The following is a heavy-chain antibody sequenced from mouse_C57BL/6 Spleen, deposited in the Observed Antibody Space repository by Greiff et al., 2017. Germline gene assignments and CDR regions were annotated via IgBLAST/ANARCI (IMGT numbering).Heavy chain of an antibody. CDR3: ARHDYDSWFAY. Sequence: QVQLKQSGAELARPGASVKLSCKASGYTFTSYGISWVKQRTGQGLEWIGEIYPRSGNTYYNEKFKGKATLTADKSSSTAYMELRSLTSEDSAVYFCARHDYDSWFAYWGQGTLVTVSA. D-gene: IGHD2-4*01. CDR2: IYPRSGNT. CDR1: GYTFTSYG. V-gene: IGHV1-81*01. J-gene: IGHJ3*01.